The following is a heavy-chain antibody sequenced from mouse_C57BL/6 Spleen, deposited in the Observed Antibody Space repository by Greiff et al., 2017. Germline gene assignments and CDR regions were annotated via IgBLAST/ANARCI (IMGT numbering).Heavy chain of an antibody. CDR2: ISSGGDYI. Sequence: EVMLVESGEGLVKPGGSLKLSCAASGFTFSSYAMSWVRQTPEKRLEWVAYISSGGDYIYYADTVKGRFTISRDNARNTLYLQMSSLKSEDTAMYYCTRDPYDYGAMDYWGQGTSVTVSS. D-gene: IGHD2-4*01. CDR1: GFTFSSYA. CDR3: TRDPYDYGAMDY. J-gene: IGHJ4*01. V-gene: IGHV5-9-1*02.